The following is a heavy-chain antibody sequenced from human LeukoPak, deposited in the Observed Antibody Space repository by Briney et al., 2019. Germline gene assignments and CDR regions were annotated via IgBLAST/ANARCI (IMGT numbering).Heavy chain of an antibody. Sequence: PGGSLRLSCAASGFTFDDYGMSWVRQAPGKGLEWVSGINWNGGSTGYADSVKGRFTISRGNAKNSLYLQMNSLRAEDTAVYYCAKDPLQYYYDSSGYYYDYWGQGTLVTVSS. D-gene: IGHD3-22*01. CDR2: INWNGGST. CDR3: AKDPLQYYYDSSGYYYDY. J-gene: IGHJ4*02. CDR1: GFTFDDYG. V-gene: IGHV3-20*04.